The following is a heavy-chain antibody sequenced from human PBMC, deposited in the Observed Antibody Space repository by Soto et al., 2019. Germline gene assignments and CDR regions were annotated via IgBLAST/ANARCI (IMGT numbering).Heavy chain of an antibody. V-gene: IGHV4-4*02. CDR2: IYHSGST. D-gene: IGHD6-13*01. CDR3: ARVMGAAAGREYYFDY. J-gene: IGHJ4*02. Sequence: QVQLQESGPGLVKPSGTLSLTCAVSGGSISSSNWWSWVRQPPGKGLEWIGEIYHSGSTNYNPSPKSRVTISVDKSNSQCSLKLSSVTAADTAVYYCARVMGAAAGREYYFDYWGQGTLVTVSS. CDR1: GGSISSSNW.